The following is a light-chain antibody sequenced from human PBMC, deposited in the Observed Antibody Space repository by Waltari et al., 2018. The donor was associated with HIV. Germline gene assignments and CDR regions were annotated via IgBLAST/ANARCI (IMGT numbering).Light chain of an antibody. V-gene: IGLV2-23*02. J-gene: IGLJ1*01. CDR3: CSYAGTSTYV. CDR1: SSDVASYNL. CDR2: AVN. Sequence: QSALTQPASVSGSPGQSITISCTGTSSDVASYNLFSWYHHHPGKAPKVMIYAVNKRPSGVSDRFSGSKSGNTASLTISGLQAEDEADYYCCSYAGTSTYVFGTGTKVTVL.